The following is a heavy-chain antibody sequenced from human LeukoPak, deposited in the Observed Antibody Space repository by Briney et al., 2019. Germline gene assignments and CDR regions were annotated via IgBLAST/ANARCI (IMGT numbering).Heavy chain of an antibody. CDR2: ISNSGGST. V-gene: IGHV3-23*01. CDR1: GFTVSSDY. D-gene: IGHD1-26*01. J-gene: IGHJ4*02. CDR3: AKDYTGNYLNFSDY. Sequence: PGGSLRLSCAASGFTVSSDYMSWVRQAPGKGLEWVSSISNSGGSTYYADSVKGRFTISRDNSKNTLYLQMNSLRAEDTAVYYCAKDYTGNYLNFSDYWGQGILVTVSS.